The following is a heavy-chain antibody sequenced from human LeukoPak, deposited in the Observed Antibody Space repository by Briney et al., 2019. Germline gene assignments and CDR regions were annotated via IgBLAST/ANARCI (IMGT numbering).Heavy chain of an antibody. CDR1: GYTFTSYG. D-gene: IGHD3-22*01. J-gene: IGHJ4*02. Sequence: ASVKVSCKASGYTFTSYGISWVRQAPGQGLEWMGWISAYNGNTNYAQKLQGRVTMTTDTSTSTAYMELRSLRSDDTAVYYCASRTYYYDSSGYSYWGQGTLVTVSS. CDR3: ASRTYYYDSSGYSY. CDR2: ISAYNGNT. V-gene: IGHV1-18*01.